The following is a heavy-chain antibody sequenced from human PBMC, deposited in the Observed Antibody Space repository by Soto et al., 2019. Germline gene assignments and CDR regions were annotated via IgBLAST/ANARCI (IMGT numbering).Heavy chain of an antibody. J-gene: IGHJ3*02. D-gene: IGHD1-7*01. V-gene: IGHV1-24*01. Sequence: ASVKVSCKVSGYTLTELSMHWVRQAPGKGLEWMGGFDPEDGETIYAQKFQGRVTMTEDTSTDTAYMELSSLRSEDTAVYYCATDSLPNYNPLHAFDIWGQGTMVTVSS. CDR3: ATDSLPNYNPLHAFDI. CDR1: GYTLTELS. CDR2: FDPEDGET.